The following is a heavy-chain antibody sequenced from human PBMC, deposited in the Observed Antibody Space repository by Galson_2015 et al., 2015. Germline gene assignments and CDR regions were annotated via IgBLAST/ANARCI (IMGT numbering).Heavy chain of an antibody. CDR3: ARDRDVVGATEFAFDI. V-gene: IGHV3-30-3*01. J-gene: IGHJ3*02. CDR2: ISYDGSNK. CDR1: GFTFSSYA. Sequence: SLRLSCAASGFTFSSYAMHWVRQAPGKGLEWVAVISYDGSNKYYADSVKGRFTISRDNSKNTLYLQMNSLRAEDTAVYYCARDRDVVGATEFAFDIWGQGTMVTVSS. D-gene: IGHD2-21*01.